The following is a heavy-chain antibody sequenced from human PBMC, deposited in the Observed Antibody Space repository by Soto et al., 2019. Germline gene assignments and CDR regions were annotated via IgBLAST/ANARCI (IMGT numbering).Heavy chain of an antibody. V-gene: IGHV1-18*01. Sequence: QVQLVQSGAEVKKPGTSVKVSCKASGYTFTSNGISWVRQAPGQGLEWMGWISTYNGNTNYAQKLQGRVTMTRDTSRSIAYMELRDLRTDAKAVYYCSRDGCGSSGYWGQGSMVTVSS. CDR1: GYTFTSNG. D-gene: IGHD2-15*01. CDR2: ISTYNGNT. CDR3: SRDGCGSSGY. J-gene: IGHJ4*02.